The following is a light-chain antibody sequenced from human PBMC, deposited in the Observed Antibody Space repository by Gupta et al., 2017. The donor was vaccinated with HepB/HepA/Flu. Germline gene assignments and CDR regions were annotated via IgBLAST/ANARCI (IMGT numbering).Light chain of an antibody. Sequence: DIVMTQSPDSLAVSLGERATINCKSSQSVLYSSNNKNYLAWYQQKPGQPPKLLIYWASTREFGVPDRFNGSGSATDFTLTINSLQAEDVAVYYCQQQDSTPLTFGGGTKVE. CDR1: QSVLYSSNNKNY. CDR3: QQQDSTPLT. CDR2: WAS. V-gene: IGKV4-1*01. J-gene: IGKJ4*01.